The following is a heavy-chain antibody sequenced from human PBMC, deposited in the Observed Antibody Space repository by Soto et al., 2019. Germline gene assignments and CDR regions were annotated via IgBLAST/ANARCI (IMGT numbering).Heavy chain of an antibody. CDR3: ARDGKQWRYGGYFDY. D-gene: IGHD2-15*01. Sequence: LRLSCAASRFTFSSYAMHWVRQAPGKGLEWVAVISYDGSNKYYADSVKGRFTISRDNSKNTLYLQMNSLRAEDTAVYYCARDGKQWRYGGYFDYWGQGTLVTVSS. V-gene: IGHV3-30-3*01. CDR2: ISYDGSNK. CDR1: RFTFSSYA. J-gene: IGHJ4*02.